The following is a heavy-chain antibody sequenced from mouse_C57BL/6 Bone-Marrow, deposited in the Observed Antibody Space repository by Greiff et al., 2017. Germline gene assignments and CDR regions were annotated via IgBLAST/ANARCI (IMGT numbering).Heavy chain of an antibody. Sequence: EVQGVESGGGLVQPGGSLSLSCAASGFTFTDYYMSWVRQPPGKALEWLGFIRNKANGYTTEYSASVKGRFTISRDNSQSILYLQMNALRAEDSATYYCARTGTGYYAMDYWGQGTSVTVSS. CDR2: IRNKANGYTT. D-gene: IGHD3-3*01. J-gene: IGHJ4*01. CDR1: GFTFTDYY. CDR3: ARTGTGYYAMDY. V-gene: IGHV7-3*01.